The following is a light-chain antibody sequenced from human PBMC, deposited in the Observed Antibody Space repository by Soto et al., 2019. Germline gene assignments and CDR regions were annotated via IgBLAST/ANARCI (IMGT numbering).Light chain of an antibody. CDR3: QQYDIWPPT. Sequence: IVRTHSPAILSVSPGDIATLSFRASQSVSSNLAWFQQKPGQTPRLLFNGASTRATGIPARFTGSGSGTEFILTISSLQSEDFAVYYCQQYDIWPPTFGQGTKVDIK. J-gene: IGKJ1*01. CDR1: QSVSSN. V-gene: IGKV3-15*01. CDR2: GAS.